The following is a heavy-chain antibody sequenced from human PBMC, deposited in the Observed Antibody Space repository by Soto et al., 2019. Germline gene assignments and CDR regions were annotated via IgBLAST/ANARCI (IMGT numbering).Heavy chain of an antibody. CDR1: GGGFAPLG. CDR2: IIPKFGTT. Sequence: QVQLVQSGAEVKKPGSSVKVSGKAPGGGFAPLGFNGLRLAPGQGLDWWGGIIPKFGTTNYAQKFRGRVTITADESTNTAYMELNYLRSEDTAVYFCARELDPYYGGNSLSLDYWGQGTLVTVSS. CDR3: ARELDPYYGGNSLSLDY. J-gene: IGHJ4*02. D-gene: IGHD4-17*01. V-gene: IGHV1-69*13.